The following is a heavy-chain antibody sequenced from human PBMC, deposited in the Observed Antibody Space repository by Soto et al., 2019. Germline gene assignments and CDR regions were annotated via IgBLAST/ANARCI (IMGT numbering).Heavy chain of an antibody. CDR1: GYTFTSYG. Sequence: QVQLVQSGAEVKKPGASVKVSCKASGYTFTSYGISWVRQATGQGLEWMGWISAYNGKTNYAQKLQGKVTMTTDTSTSTAYMELRSLRSDDTAVYYCARDSLMIDVIDAFDIWGQGTMVTVSS. CDR3: ARDSLMIDVIDAFDI. D-gene: IGHD3-22*01. J-gene: IGHJ3*02. V-gene: IGHV1-18*01. CDR2: ISAYNGKT.